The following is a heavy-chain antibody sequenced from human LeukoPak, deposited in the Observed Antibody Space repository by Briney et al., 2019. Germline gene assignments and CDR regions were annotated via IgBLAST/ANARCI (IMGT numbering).Heavy chain of an antibody. CDR1: GFTFSSYG. D-gene: IGHD3-9*01. Sequence: PGGSLRLSCAASGFTFSSYGMHWVRQAPGKGLEWVSVISDDGSNKYYADSVKGRFTISRDNSKNTLYLQMNSLRAEDTAVYYCAKDRLVVARFDYSGEGNLVTVSS. CDR2: ISDDGSNK. J-gene: IGHJ4*02. V-gene: IGHV3-30*18. CDR3: AKDRLVVARFDY.